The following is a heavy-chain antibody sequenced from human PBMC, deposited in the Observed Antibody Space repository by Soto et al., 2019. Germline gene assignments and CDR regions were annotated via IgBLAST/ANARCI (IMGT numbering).Heavy chain of an antibody. Sequence: ASVKVSCKASGYTFTGYYMHWVRQAPGQGLDWMGWINPNSGGTNYAQKFQGWVTMTRDTSISTAYMELRSLRSDDTAVYYCARVIGSSYGGDYYYYYMDVWGKGTTLTVSS. J-gene: IGHJ6*03. CDR1: GYTFTGYY. CDR3: ARVIGSSYGGDYYYYYMDV. D-gene: IGHD6-6*01. CDR2: INPNSGGT. V-gene: IGHV1-2*04.